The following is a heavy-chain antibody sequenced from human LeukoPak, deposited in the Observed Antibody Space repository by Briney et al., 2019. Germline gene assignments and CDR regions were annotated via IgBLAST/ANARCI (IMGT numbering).Heavy chain of an antibody. Sequence: GGSLRLSCAASGFTFSSYAMSWVRQAPGKGLEWVSAISGSGGSTYYADSVKGRFTISRDNSKNTLYLQMNSLRAEDTAVYYCAKGAPAYYDILTGMFDYWGQGTLVTVSS. CDR2: ISGSGGST. J-gene: IGHJ4*02. CDR1: GFTFSSYA. CDR3: AKGAPAYYDILTGMFDY. D-gene: IGHD3-9*01. V-gene: IGHV3-23*01.